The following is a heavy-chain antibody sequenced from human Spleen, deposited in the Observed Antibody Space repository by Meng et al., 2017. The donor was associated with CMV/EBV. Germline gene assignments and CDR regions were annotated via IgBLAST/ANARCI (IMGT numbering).Heavy chain of an antibody. V-gene: IGHV3-30*04. Sequence: AFGFAFTRYSMPWVRQAPGKGLEWLAIISFDGTNIYYADSVRGRFTLSRDNSKNTVFLQMTNLRADDTAVYYCARVDTAYDLPFDYWGQGTLVTVSS. CDR2: ISFDGTNI. D-gene: IGHD3-3*01. J-gene: IGHJ4*02. CDR1: GFAFTRYS. CDR3: ARVDTAYDLPFDY.